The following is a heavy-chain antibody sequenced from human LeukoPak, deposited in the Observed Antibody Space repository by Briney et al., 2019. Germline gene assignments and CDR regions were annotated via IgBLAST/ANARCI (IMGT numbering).Heavy chain of an antibody. CDR3: ATDIYPTNHCLYY. CDR1: GLTFSSYS. V-gene: IGHV3-7*03. Sequence: GGSLRLSCSASGLTFSSYSMNWVRKAPGKGLEWVGNVNQDGTEKYYMDSVKGRFTISRDNAKNSLYLQMNSLRAEDTAMYYCATDIYPTNHCLYYLSQGNLVTGSS. CDR2: VNQDGTEK. D-gene: IGHD2-21*01. J-gene: IGHJ4*01.